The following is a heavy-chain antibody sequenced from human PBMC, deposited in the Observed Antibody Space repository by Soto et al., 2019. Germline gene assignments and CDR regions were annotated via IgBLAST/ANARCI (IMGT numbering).Heavy chain of an antibody. D-gene: IGHD3-10*01. J-gene: IGHJ4*02. CDR2: MNPNSGNT. CDR1: GYTFTSYD. Sequence: ASVNVSCKASGYTFTSYDINWVRQATGQGLEWMGWMNPNSGNTGYAQKFQGRVTMTRNTSVSTAYIDRSSRRSEDTAVYYCARVVRRGRDYWGQGTLVTVSS. V-gene: IGHV1-8*01. CDR3: ARVVRRGRDY.